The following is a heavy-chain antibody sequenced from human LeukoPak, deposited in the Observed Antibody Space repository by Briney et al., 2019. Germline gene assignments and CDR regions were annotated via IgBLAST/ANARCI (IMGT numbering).Heavy chain of an antibody. CDR2: ISYDGSNK. Sequence: GGSLRLSCASSGLTFSSYGMHWVRQAPGKGLDWVAVISYDGSNKYYADSVKGRFTISRDNSKNTLYLQMNSLRAEDTAVYYCAKDQGDYGGYGGGDYWGQGTLVTVSS. D-gene: IGHD4-17*01. CDR3: AKDQGDYGGYGGGDY. V-gene: IGHV3-30*18. CDR1: GLTFSSYG. J-gene: IGHJ4*02.